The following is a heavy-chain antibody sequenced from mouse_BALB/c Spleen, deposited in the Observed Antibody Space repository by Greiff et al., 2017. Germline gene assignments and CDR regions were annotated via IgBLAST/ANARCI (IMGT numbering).Heavy chain of an antibody. V-gene: IGHV1S81*02. Sequence: QVQLQQSGAELVKPGASVKLSCKASGYTFTSYYMYWVKQRPGQGLEWIGEINPSNGGTNFNEKFKSKATLTVDKSSSTAYMQLSSLTSEDSAVYYCTTSTATDAMDYWGQGTSVTVSS. CDR3: TTSTATDAMDY. CDR1: GYTFTSYY. CDR2: INPSNGGT. D-gene: IGHD1-2*01. J-gene: IGHJ4*01.